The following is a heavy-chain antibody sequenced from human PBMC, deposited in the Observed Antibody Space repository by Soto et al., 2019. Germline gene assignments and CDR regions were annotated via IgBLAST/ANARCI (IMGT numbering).Heavy chain of an antibody. V-gene: IGHV3-9*01. CDR3: AKDIGGEMHAFDI. CDR2: MSWNSGNI. J-gene: IGHJ3*02. D-gene: IGHD2-15*01. Sequence: HPGGSLRLSCVASGFGFGGYAMHWVRQGPWKGLEWVSGMSWNSGNIGYADSVKGRFTISRDNAKNSLYLQMNSLSAEDTALYYCAKDIGGEMHAFDIWGQGTMVTV. CDR1: GFGFGGYA.